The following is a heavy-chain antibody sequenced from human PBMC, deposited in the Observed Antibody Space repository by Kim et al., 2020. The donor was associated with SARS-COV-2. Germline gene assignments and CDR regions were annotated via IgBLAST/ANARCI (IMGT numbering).Heavy chain of an antibody. D-gene: IGHD1-26*01. CDR1: GFTFSDYY. CDR3: ARDWGKGPRWELPFDY. CDR2: ISSSSSYT. V-gene: IGHV3-11*06. J-gene: IGHJ4*02. Sequence: GGSLRLSCAASGFTFSDYYMSWIRQAPGKGLEWVSYISSSSSYTNYADSVKGRFTISRDNAKNSLYLQMNSLRAEDTAVYYCARDWGKGPRWELPFDYWGQGTLVTVSS.